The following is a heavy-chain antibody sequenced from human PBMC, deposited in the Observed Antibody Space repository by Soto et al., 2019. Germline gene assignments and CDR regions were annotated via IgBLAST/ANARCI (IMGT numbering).Heavy chain of an antibody. D-gene: IGHD3-16*01. Sequence: GGSLRLSCAASGFTFEDYAMHWVRQAPGKGLEWVSGISWNSGSTGYADSVKGRFTISRDNAKNSLHLQMNSLRADDTALYYCAKASGGSNWPFQYYYYYMDVWGKGTTVTVSS. CDR1: GFTFEDYA. CDR3: AKASGGSNWPFQYYYYYMDV. J-gene: IGHJ6*03. V-gene: IGHV3-9*01. CDR2: ISWNSGST.